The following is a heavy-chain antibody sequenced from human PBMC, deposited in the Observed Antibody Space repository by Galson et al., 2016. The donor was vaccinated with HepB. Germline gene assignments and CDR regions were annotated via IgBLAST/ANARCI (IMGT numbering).Heavy chain of an antibody. D-gene: IGHD3-3*01. CDR3: ARVVPLDHDFWSGWSLDYYAMDV. CDR2: INPYNANT. V-gene: IGHV1-18*01. Sequence: SVKVSCKASGYIFTDYGITWVRQAPGQGLEWMGWINPYNANTNYAQSLQGRVTMTTDTSPSTAYMELRSLRSDDTAVYYCARVVPLDHDFWSGWSLDYYAMDVWGQGTTITVSS. CDR1: GYIFTDYG. J-gene: IGHJ6*02.